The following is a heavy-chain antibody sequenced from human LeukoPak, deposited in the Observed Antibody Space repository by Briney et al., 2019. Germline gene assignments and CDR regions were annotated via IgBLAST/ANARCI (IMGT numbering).Heavy chain of an antibody. V-gene: IGHV4-39*07. CDR2: ISHSGST. J-gene: IGHJ4*02. CDR3: ARVAPPDIVVVPAVCGDCYQGGFDY. CDR1: GGSISSSSYY. D-gene: IGHD2-2*01. Sequence: SETLSLTCTVSGGSISSSSYYWGWIRQPPGKGLEWIGEISHSGSTNYNPSLKSRVTISVDTSKNQFSLKLSSVSAADTAVYYCARVAPPDIVVVPAVCGDCYQGGFDYWGQGTLVTVSS.